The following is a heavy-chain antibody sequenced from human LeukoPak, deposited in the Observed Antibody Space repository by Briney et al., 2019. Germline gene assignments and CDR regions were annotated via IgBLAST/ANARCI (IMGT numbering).Heavy chain of an antibody. V-gene: IGHV3-30*04. Sequence: GGSLRLSCAASGFNFSSYAMHWVRQAPGKGLEWVAVISYDGSNKYYADSVKGRFTISRDNSKNTLYLQMNSLRAEDTAVYYCARASRWFGESGAFDIWGQGTMVTVSS. CDR1: GFNFSSYA. CDR2: ISYDGSNK. D-gene: IGHD3-10*01. J-gene: IGHJ3*02. CDR3: ARASRWFGESGAFDI.